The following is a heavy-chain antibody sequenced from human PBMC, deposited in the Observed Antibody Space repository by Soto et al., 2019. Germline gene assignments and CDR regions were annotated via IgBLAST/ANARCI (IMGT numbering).Heavy chain of an antibody. CDR1: GGSISSGGYY. D-gene: IGHD2-21*02. J-gene: IGHJ5*02. CDR3: AREAYCGCDCRNWFDP. Sequence: QVQLQESGPGLVKPSQTLSLTCTVSGGSISSGGYYWSWIRQHPGKGLEWNGSIYYSGSTYYNPSLNSLVTISVATSKNQFALKLSSVTAADTAVYYCAREAYCGCDCRNWFDPWGQGTLVTVSS. CDR2: IYYSGST. V-gene: IGHV4-31*01.